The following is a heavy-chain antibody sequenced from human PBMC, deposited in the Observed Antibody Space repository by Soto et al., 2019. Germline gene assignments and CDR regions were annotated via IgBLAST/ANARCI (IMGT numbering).Heavy chain of an antibody. Sequence: QLQLQESGPGLVKPSETLSLTCTVSGGSISRSFYYWGWIRQPPGKGLEWIGSIYYSGGTYYNPSIKSRVTISVDTSKNQFSLKLSSVTAADTAVYYCAKPSGSYLYYFDYWGQGTLVTVSS. V-gene: IGHV4-39*01. CDR1: GGSISRSFYY. D-gene: IGHD1-26*01. J-gene: IGHJ4*02. CDR2: IYYSGGT. CDR3: AKPSGSYLYYFDY.